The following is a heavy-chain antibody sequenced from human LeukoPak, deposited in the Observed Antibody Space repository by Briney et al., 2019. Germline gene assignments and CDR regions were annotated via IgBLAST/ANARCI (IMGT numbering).Heavy chain of an antibody. CDR3: VVVTANRDCQIFDY. D-gene: IGHD2-21*02. CDR2: ISGSGGST. V-gene: IGHV3-23*01. Sequence: PGGSLRLSCAASGFTFSSYAMSWVRQAPGKGLEWVSAISGSGGSTYYADSVKGRFTISRDNSKNTLYLQMNSLRAEDTAVYYCVVVTANRDCQIFDYWGQGILVTVSS. CDR1: GFTFSSYA. J-gene: IGHJ4*02.